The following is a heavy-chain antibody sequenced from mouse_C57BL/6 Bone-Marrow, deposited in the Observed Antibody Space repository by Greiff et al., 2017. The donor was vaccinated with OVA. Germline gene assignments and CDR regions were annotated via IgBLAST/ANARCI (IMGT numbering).Heavy chain of an antibody. CDR1: GYSFTGYY. Sequence: VQLQQSGPELVKPGASVKISCKASGYSFTGYYMHWVKQSPEKSLEWIGEINPSTGGTTYNQKFKAKATLTVDKSSSTAYMQLKSLTSEDSAVYYCASGGRGNKGFAYWGQGTLVTVSA. CDR3: ASGGRGNKGFAY. J-gene: IGHJ3*01. D-gene: IGHD2-1*01. CDR2: INPSTGGT. V-gene: IGHV1-42*01.